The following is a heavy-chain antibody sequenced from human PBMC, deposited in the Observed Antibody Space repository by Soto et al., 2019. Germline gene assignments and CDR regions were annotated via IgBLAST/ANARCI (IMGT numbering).Heavy chain of an antibody. V-gene: IGHV1-18*01. CDR3: ARDLVTDYDFSHDLNWFDP. Sequence: QVQLVQSGAEVKKPGASVKVSCKASGYTLTSYGISWVRQAPGQGLEWMGWISAYNGNTNYAQKLQGRVTMTTDTSTSTACMELRCLGSDDTAVYYCARDLVTDYDFSHDLNWFDPWGQGTLVIVSS. CDR1: GYTLTSYG. D-gene: IGHD3-3*01. CDR2: ISAYNGNT. J-gene: IGHJ5*02.